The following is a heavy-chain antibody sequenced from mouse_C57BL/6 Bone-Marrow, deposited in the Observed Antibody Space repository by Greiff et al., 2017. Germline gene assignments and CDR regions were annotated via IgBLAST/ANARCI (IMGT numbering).Heavy chain of an antibody. CDR1: GYTFTSSD. CDR3: ARGGRSAWFAY. V-gene: IGHV1-85*01. J-gene: IGHJ3*01. CDR2: IYPRDGST. Sequence: QVQLKESGPELVKPGASVKLSCKASGYTFTSSDINWVKQRPGQGLEWIGWIYPRDGSTKYNEKFKGQATLTVDTSSSTAYMELHSLTSAYSAVYFCARGGRSAWFAYWGQGTLVTVSA.